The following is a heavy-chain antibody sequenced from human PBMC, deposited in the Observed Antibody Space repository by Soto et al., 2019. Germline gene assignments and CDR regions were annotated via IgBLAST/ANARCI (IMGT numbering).Heavy chain of an antibody. CDR3: ARANIFTGYYNYYYYGMDV. V-gene: IGHV4-31*02. CDR2: IYYSGST. Sequence: TLSLTCTVSGGCISSGGYYWSWIRQHPGKGREWIGYIYYSGSTYYNPSLKSRVTISVDTSKNQFSLKLSSVTAQDTAVYYCARANIFTGYYNYYYYGMDVWGQGTTVTVPS. D-gene: IGHD3-9*01. J-gene: IGHJ6*02. CDR1: GGCISSGGYY.